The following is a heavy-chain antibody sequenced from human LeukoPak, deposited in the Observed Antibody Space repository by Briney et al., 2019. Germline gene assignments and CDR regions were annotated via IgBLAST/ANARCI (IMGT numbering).Heavy chain of an antibody. CDR1: GGSISSYY. Sequence: SETLSLTCTVSGGSISSYYWSWIRQPAGKGLEWIGRVYTSGSTNYNASLNSRVTVSVDTSKNKFSLRLNSVTAAATAVSFCASPTAARPPYDSWSQGILVAASS. CDR3: ASPTAARPPYDS. D-gene: IGHD6-25*01. CDR2: VYTSGST. V-gene: IGHV4-4*07. J-gene: IGHJ4*02.